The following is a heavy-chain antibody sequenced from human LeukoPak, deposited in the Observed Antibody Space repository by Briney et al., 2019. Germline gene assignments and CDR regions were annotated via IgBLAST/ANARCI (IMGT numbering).Heavy chain of an antibody. CDR3: ARVPLGINYYDSSGYLDY. CDR1: GGTFSSYA. V-gene: IGHV1-69*04. D-gene: IGHD3-22*01. J-gene: IGHJ4*02. CDR2: IIPILGIA. Sequence: ASVKVSCKASGGTFSSYAISWVRQAPGQGLEWMGRIIPILGIANYAQKFQGRVTITADKSTSTAYMELSSLRSEDTAVYYCARVPLGINYYDSSGYLDYWGQGTLVTVSS.